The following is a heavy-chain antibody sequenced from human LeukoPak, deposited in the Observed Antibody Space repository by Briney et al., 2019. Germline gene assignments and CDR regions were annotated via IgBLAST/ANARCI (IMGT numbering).Heavy chain of an antibody. D-gene: IGHD5-24*01. CDR1: GYSFTSFW. CDR3: ATLVDTAKGSDY. Sequence: GESLKISCKGSGYSFTSFWIGWVRQVPGKGLEWMGVIYPADSDTRYSPSFRGQVTISADISITPAYLQWSSLKASDTAIYYCATLVDTAKGSDYWGQGTLVSVSS. V-gene: IGHV5-51*01. J-gene: IGHJ4*02. CDR2: IYPADSDT.